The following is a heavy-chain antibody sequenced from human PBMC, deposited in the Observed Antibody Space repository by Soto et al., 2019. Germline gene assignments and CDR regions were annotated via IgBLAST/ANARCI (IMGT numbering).Heavy chain of an antibody. Sequence: TLTLSCPVSGGSISGGDYSGSWIRQPPGKGLEWIGDIYYSGSTYYNPSLKSRVTISVDTSKNQFSLKLSSVNAADTAVYYCASYFWSGYNYYYYGMDVWGQGTKVTVSS. CDR3: ASYFWSGYNYYYYGMDV. J-gene: IGHJ6*02. D-gene: IGHD3-3*01. V-gene: IGHV4-30-4*01. CDR2: IYYSGST. CDR1: GGSISGGDYS.